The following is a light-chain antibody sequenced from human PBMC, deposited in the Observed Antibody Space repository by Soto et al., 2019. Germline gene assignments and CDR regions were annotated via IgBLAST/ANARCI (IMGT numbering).Light chain of an antibody. CDR3: QQYNNWPLT. CDR2: GAS. CDR1: QSVSSN. V-gene: IGKV3-15*01. Sequence: IVMTQSPATLSVSPEEIATLSCRASQSVSSNLAWYQQKPGQAPRLLIYGASTRATGIPARFSGSRSGTEFTLTISSLQSEDFAVYYCQQYNNWPLTFGGGTKVEIK. J-gene: IGKJ4*01.